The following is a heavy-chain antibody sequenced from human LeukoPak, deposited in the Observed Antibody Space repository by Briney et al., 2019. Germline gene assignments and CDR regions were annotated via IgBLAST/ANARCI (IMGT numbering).Heavy chain of an antibody. CDR3: ARDGPRSGYDLGHFDN. Sequence: SETLPLTCTVSGGSISNYFWSWVRQPAGKGLEWIGRIYSTGRSDYNPSLKSRITMSVDTSKNQFSLKLSSVTAADTAVCYCARDGPRSGYDLGHFDNLGQGTLVTASS. J-gene: IGHJ4*02. CDR1: GGSISNYF. CDR2: IYSTGRS. D-gene: IGHD5-12*01. V-gene: IGHV4-4*07.